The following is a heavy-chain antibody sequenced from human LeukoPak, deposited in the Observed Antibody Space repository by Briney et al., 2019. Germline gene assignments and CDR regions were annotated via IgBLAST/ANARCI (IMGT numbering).Heavy chain of an antibody. CDR2: ITYSSSTI. CDR3: VTNFDPDAD. D-gene: IGHD3-9*01. J-gene: IGHJ4*02. V-gene: IGHV3-48*01. Sequence: PGGSLRLSCAASGFTFSSYSMTWVRQAPGKGLEWVSYITYSSSTIYYADSVKGRFTISRDNAKNSLYLQMNSLRIDDTAVYYCVTNFDPDADWGQGTLVTVSS. CDR1: GFTFSSYS.